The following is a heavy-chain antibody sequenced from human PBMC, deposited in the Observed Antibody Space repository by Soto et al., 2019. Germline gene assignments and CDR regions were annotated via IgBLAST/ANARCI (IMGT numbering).Heavy chain of an antibody. J-gene: IGHJ6*02. Sequence: PGESLKISCKGSGYSFTSYWIGWVRQMPGKGLEWMGIIYPGDSDTRYSPSFQGQVTISADKSISTAYLQWSSLKASDTAMYYCARPRHYDILTGSYHGMDVWGQGTTVTVSS. CDR3: ARPRHYDILTGSYHGMDV. CDR1: GYSFTSYW. V-gene: IGHV5-51*01. CDR2: IYPGDSDT. D-gene: IGHD3-9*01.